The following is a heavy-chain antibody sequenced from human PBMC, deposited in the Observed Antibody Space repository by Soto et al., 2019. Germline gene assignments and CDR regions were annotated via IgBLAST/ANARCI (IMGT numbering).Heavy chain of an antibody. D-gene: IGHD5-12*01. Sequence: SETLSLTCTVSGGSISSYYWSWIRQPPGKGLEWIGYIYYSGSTNYNPSLKSRVTISVDTSKNQFSLKLSSVTAADTAVYYCAGQPHSGYDLEPFDYWGQGTLVTVSS. CDR3: AGQPHSGYDLEPFDY. J-gene: IGHJ4*02. V-gene: IGHV4-59*08. CDR1: GGSISSYY. CDR2: IYYSGST.